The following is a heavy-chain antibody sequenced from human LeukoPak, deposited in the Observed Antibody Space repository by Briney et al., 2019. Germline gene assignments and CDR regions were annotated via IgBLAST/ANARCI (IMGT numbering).Heavy chain of an antibody. D-gene: IGHD3-3*01. CDR2: IWYDGSNK. CDR3: ARAPEYDFWSGYYPRDAFDI. Sequence: GGSLRLSCAASGFTFDSFGMHWVRQAPGKGLEWVAVIWYDGSNKYYTDSVKGRFTISRDNAKNTLYLQMNSLRAEDTAVYYCARAPEYDFWSGYYPRDAFDIWGQGTMVTVSS. V-gene: IGHV3-33*01. CDR1: GFTFDSFG. J-gene: IGHJ3*02.